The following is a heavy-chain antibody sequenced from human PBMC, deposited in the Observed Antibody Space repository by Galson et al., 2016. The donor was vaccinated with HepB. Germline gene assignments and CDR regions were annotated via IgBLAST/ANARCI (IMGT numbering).Heavy chain of an antibody. J-gene: IGHJ4*02. CDR3: VRDLGGAFDN. D-gene: IGHD3-16*01. CDR1: GFTFSTYA. V-gene: IGHV3-23*01. CDR2: ISGNAYAT. Sequence: SLRLSCAASGFTFSTYAMSWVRQAPGKGLEWVSAISGNAYATYYADSVKGRFTISRDTSRNTLYLRMDSLTVEDTAVHFCVRDLGGAFDNWGRGTLVTVSS.